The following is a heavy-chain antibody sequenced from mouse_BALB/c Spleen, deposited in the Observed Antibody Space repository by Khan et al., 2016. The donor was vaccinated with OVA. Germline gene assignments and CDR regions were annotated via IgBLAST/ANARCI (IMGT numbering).Heavy chain of an antibody. Sequence: EVQLQESGPGLVKPSQSLSLTCTVTGYSITSGYGWNWIRQFPGNKLEWMGYISYSGSTNYNPSRKSRISITRDTSKNQFFLQLNSFTTEDTATYYCARTARIKYWGQGTTLTVSS. D-gene: IGHD1-2*01. V-gene: IGHV3-2*02. CDR3: ARTARIKY. J-gene: IGHJ2*01. CDR2: ISYSGST. CDR1: GYSITSGYG.